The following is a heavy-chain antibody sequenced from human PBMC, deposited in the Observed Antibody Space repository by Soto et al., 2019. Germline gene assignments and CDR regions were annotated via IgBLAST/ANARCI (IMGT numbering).Heavy chain of an antibody. CDR2: ISYDGSNK. V-gene: IGHV3-30-3*01. D-gene: IGHD4-17*01. CDR3: ARVSVTTVVTLNWFDP. Sequence: GGSLRLSCAASGFTFSSYAMHWVRQAPGKGLEWVAVISYDGSNKYYADSVKGRFTISRDNYKNTLYLQMNSLRAEDTAVYYCARVSVTTVVTLNWFDPWGQGTLVTVSS. J-gene: IGHJ5*02. CDR1: GFTFSSYA.